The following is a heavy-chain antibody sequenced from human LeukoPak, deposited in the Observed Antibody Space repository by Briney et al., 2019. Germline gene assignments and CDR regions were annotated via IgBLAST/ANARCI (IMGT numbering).Heavy chain of an antibody. CDR2: IYYSGST. CDR3: ARHWYYCYMDV. J-gene: IGHJ6*03. V-gene: IGHV4-34*01. Sequence: KSSETLSLTCAVYGGSFSGYYWSWIRQPPGKGLEWIGSIYYSGSTYYNPSLKSRVTISVDTSKNQFSLKLSSVAAADTAVYYCARHWYYCYMDVWGKGTTVTISS. CDR1: GGSFSGYY.